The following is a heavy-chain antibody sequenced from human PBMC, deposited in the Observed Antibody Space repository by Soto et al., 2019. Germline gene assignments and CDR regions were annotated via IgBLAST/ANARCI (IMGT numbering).Heavy chain of an antibody. CDR1: GYTFTGYH. CDR3: ARDPSPIAVAGQLGFDP. D-gene: IGHD6-19*01. CDR2: INPNSGGT. J-gene: IGHJ5*02. Sequence: VASVKVSCKASGYTFTGYHMHWVRQAPGQGLEWMGWINPNSGGTNYAQKFQGRVTMTRDTSISTAYMELSRLRSDDTAVYYCARDPSPIAVAGQLGFDPWGQGTLVTVSS. V-gene: IGHV1-2*02.